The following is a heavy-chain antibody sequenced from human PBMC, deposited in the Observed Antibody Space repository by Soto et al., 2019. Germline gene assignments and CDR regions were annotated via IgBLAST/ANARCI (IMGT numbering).Heavy chain of an antibody. D-gene: IGHD4-17*01. V-gene: IGHV1-69*13. CDR2: IIPIFGTA. Sequence: GASVKVSCKASGGTFSSYAISWVRQAPGQGLEWMGGIIPIFGTANYAQKFQGRVTITADESTSTAYMELSSLRSEDTAVYYCASKNHYGDYAEFYYYYYGMDVWGQGTTVTVS. CDR3: ASKNHYGDYAEFYYYYYGMDV. J-gene: IGHJ6*02. CDR1: GGTFSSYA.